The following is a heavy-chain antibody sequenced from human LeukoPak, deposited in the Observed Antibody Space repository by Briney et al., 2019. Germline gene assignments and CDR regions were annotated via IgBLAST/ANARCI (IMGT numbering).Heavy chain of an antibody. D-gene: IGHD1-26*01. J-gene: IGHJ4*02. V-gene: IGHV1-24*01. CDR3: TTAPDLGAATDY. CDR2: FDPEDGET. CDR1: GYTLTELS. Sequence: ASVKVSCKVSGYTLTELSMHWVRQAPGRGLEWMGGFDPEDGETIYAQKFQGRVTMTEDTSTDTAYMELSSLRSEDTAVYYCTTAPDLGAATDYWGQGTLVTVSS.